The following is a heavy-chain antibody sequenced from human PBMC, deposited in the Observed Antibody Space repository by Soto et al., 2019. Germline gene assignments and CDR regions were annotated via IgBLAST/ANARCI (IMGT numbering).Heavy chain of an antibody. J-gene: IGHJ4*02. CDR1: GGSITSYY. D-gene: IGHD3-10*01. CDR3: ARFYYGIEY. Sequence: SETLSLTCTVSGGSITSYYWSWIRQPPGKGLEWIGYINYSGITNYNPSLKSRVTMSVDTSKNQFSLKLSSVTAADTAVYYCARFYYGIEYWGQGALVTVSS. CDR2: INYSGIT. V-gene: IGHV4-59*08.